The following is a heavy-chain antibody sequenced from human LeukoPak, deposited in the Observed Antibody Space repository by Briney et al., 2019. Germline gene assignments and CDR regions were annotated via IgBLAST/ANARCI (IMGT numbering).Heavy chain of an antibody. Sequence: GGSLRLSCAASGFTFDDYAMHWVRQAPGKGLEWVSGISWNSGSIGYADSVKGRFTISRDNAKNSLYLQMNSLRAEDMALYYCAKGGRSSWYLIYFDYWGQGTLVTVSS. J-gene: IGHJ4*02. CDR2: ISWNSGSI. D-gene: IGHD6-13*01. CDR1: GFTFDDYA. CDR3: AKGGRSSWYLIYFDY. V-gene: IGHV3-9*03.